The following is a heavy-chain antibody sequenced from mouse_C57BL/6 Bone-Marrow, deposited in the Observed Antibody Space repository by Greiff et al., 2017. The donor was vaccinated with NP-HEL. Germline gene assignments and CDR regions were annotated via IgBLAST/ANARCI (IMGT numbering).Heavy chain of an antibody. J-gene: IGHJ4*01. V-gene: IGHV1-61*01. CDR2: IYPSDSET. CDR3: AREEVSYSNYVSMDY. D-gene: IGHD2-5*01. Sequence: QVQLQQSGAELVRPGSSVKLSCKASGYTFTSYWMDWVKQRPGQGLEWIGNIYPSDSETHYNQKFKDKATLTVDKSSSTAYMQLSSLTSEDSAVYYCAREEVSYSNYVSMDYWGQGTSVTVSS. CDR1: GYTFTSYW.